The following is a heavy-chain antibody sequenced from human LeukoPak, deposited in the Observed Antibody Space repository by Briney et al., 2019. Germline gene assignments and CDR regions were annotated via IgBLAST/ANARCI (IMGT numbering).Heavy chain of an antibody. V-gene: IGHV3-48*03. CDR1: GFTFSNYE. CDR2: ISSSGTTI. J-gene: IGHJ4*02. CDR3: ARGYCSGGSCYGGDY. Sequence: GGSLRLSCAASGFTFSNYEMNWVSQDPGKGLEWVSYISSSGTTIYYAERRFTISRDNAKNSLYLLMNSLRAEDTAIYYCARGYCSGGSCYGGDYWGQGTLVTVSS. D-gene: IGHD2-15*01.